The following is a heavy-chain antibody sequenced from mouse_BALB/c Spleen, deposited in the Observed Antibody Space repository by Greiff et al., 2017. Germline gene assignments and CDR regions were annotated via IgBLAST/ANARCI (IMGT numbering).Heavy chain of an antibody. CDR2: ISYSGST. CDR1: GYSITSDYA. V-gene: IGHV3-2*02. Sequence: EVKLMESGPGLVKPSQSLSLTCTVTGYSITSDYAWNWIRQFPGNKLEWMGYISYSGSTSYNPSLKSRISITRDTSKNQFFLQLNSVTTEDTATYYCARGARGSGPVGYWGQGTTLTVSS. CDR3: ARGARGSGPVGY. D-gene: IGHD3-1*01. J-gene: IGHJ2*01.